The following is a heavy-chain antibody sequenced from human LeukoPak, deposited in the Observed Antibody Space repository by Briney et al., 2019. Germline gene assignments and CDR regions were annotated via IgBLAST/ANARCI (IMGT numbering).Heavy chain of an antibody. CDR3: ARALTPIAVASYYFDY. J-gene: IGHJ4*02. Sequence: GESLKISCKGSGYSFTSYWIGWVRQMPGKGLEWMGIIYPGDSDTRYSPSFQGQVTISADKSISTAYPQWSSLKASDTAMYYCARALTPIAVASYYFDYWGQGTLVTVSS. CDR2: IYPGDSDT. D-gene: IGHD6-19*01. CDR1: GYSFTSYW. V-gene: IGHV5-51*01.